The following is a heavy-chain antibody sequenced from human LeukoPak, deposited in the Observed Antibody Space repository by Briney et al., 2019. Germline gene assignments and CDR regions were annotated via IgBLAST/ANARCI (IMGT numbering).Heavy chain of an antibody. D-gene: IGHD6-19*01. CDR3: AREDVDITVAASGAFDI. V-gene: IGHV3-74*01. CDR1: GFTFSSYW. Sequence: GGSLRLSCAASGFTFSSYWMHWVRQAPGKGLVWVSRIISDGSTTSYADSVKGRFTISRDNAKNTLYLQMNSLRAEDTAVYYCAREDVDITVAASGAFDIWVQGTMVSVSS. J-gene: IGHJ3*02. CDR2: IISDGSTT.